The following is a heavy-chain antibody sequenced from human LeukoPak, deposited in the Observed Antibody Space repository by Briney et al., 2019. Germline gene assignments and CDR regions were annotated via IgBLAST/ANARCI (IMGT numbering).Heavy chain of an antibody. CDR3: ARDWDGSSGYYYYYYGMDV. Sequence: GASVKVSCKASGYTFTGYYMHWVRRAPGQGLEWMGWINPNSGGTNYAQKFQGRVTVTRDTSISTAYMELSRLRSDDTAVYYCARDWDGSSGYYYYYYGMDVWGQGTTVTVSS. CDR1: GYTFTGYY. V-gene: IGHV1-2*02. J-gene: IGHJ6*02. D-gene: IGHD3-22*01. CDR2: INPNSGGT.